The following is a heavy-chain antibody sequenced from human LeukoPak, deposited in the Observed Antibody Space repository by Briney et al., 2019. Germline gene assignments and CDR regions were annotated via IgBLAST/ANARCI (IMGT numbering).Heavy chain of an antibody. Sequence: SETLSLTCSVSGDSITGYYWSWIRQPPGKGLEWIGEINHSGSTNYNPSLKSRVTISVDTSKNQFSLKLSSVTAADTAVYYCAKEKNPYWYFDLWGRGTLVTVSS. J-gene: IGHJ2*01. CDR3: AKEKNPYWYFDL. D-gene: IGHD1-14*01. CDR1: GDSITGYY. V-gene: IGHV4-34*01. CDR2: INHSGST.